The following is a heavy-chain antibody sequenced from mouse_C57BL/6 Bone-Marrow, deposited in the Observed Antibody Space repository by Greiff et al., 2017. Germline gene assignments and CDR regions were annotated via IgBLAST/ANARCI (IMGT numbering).Heavy chain of an antibody. CDR3: ARIGDWDYFDY. J-gene: IGHJ2*01. CDR1: GFTFTDYY. Sequence: EVQLQESGPVLVKPGPSVKISCKASGFTFTDYYMHWVKQSPGKSLEWIGLVYPYNGGTSYNQKFKGKATLNVDTSSSTAYMELNSLTSGDSAVYYYARIGDWDYFDYWGRGPAITVTS. D-gene: IGHD4-1*01. V-gene: IGHV1-36*01. CDR2: VYPYNGGT.